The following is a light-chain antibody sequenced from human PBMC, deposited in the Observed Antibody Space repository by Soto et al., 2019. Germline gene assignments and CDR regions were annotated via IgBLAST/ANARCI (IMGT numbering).Light chain of an antibody. Sequence: QSVLTQPPSASGTPGQRVTISCSGSSSNIGSNTVNWYQQLPGTAPKLVIHTNDQRPSGVPDRFSGSKSGTSASLAISGLHSEDEADYYCVAWDDSLNGYVVFGGGTTLTVL. CDR1: SSNIGSNT. CDR3: VAWDDSLNGYVV. J-gene: IGLJ2*01. V-gene: IGLV1-44*01. CDR2: TND.